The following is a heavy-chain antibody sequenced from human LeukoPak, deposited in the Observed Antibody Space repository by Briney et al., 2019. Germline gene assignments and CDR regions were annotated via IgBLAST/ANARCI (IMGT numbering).Heavy chain of an antibody. CDR3: ARDDCGDACYPWGY. D-gene: IGHD2-21*02. CDR2: IKAGNGGT. V-gene: IGHV1-3*01. CDR1: GYIFTKSV. Sequence: ASVKVSCKASGYIFTKSVVHWVRQAPGQRPEWMGWIKAGNGGTKYSQNFQDRLTITRATSASTVYMELSSLTSEDTALYYCARDDCGDACYPWGYWGQETLVTVSS. J-gene: IGHJ4*02.